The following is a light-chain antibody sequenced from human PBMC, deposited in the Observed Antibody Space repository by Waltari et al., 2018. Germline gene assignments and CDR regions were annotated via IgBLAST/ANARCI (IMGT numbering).Light chain of an antibody. V-gene: IGLV1-47*01. CDR2: RNN. CDR3: AAWDDSLSGQV. Sequence: QSVLTQPPSASVTPGQRSAIPCSGSSPNIGRNSGSRYNQLPGTPPKLPTHRNNQRPSGVPDRFSDSKSGTSASLAISGLRSEDEADYYCAAWDDSLSGQVFGGGTKLTVL. J-gene: IGLJ3*02. CDR1: SPNIGRNS.